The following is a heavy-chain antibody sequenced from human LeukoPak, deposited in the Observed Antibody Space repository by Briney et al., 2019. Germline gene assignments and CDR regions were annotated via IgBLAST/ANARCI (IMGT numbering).Heavy chain of an antibody. CDR1: GFTFSSYA. Sequence: PGGSLRLSCAASGFTFSSYAMHWVRQAPGKGLEWVAVISYDGSNKYYADSVKGRFTISRDNSKNTLYLQMNSLRAEDTAVYYCAKLSIEGYGDYLFYYYYYMDVWGKGTTVTISS. V-gene: IGHV3-30*04. D-gene: IGHD4-17*01. J-gene: IGHJ6*03. CDR2: ISYDGSNK. CDR3: AKLSIEGYGDYLFYYYYYMDV.